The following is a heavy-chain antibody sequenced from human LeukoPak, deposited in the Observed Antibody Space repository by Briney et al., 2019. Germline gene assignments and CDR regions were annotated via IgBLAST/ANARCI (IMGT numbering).Heavy chain of an antibody. CDR3: ARDPLPTYYYDSSGYHGALDV. D-gene: IGHD3-22*01. Sequence: GASVKASCKASGYTFSSYGISWVRQAPGQGLEWMGWINAYKGNTNYAQNFQGRVTMTTDTSTSTAYMELRSLRSDDTAVYYCARDPLPTYYYDSSGYHGALDVWGQGTTVTVSS. CDR2: INAYKGNT. CDR1: GYTFSSYG. V-gene: IGHV1-18*01. J-gene: IGHJ6*02.